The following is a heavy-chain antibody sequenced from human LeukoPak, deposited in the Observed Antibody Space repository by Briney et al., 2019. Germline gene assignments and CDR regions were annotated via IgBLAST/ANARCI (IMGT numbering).Heavy chain of an antibody. V-gene: IGHV1-69*04. J-gene: IGHJ6*02. CDR2: IIPIFGIA. Sequence: SVKVSCKASGGTFSSYAISCVRQAPGQGLEWMGRIIPIFGIANYAQKFQGRVTITADKSTSTAYMELSSLRSEDTAVYYCARGRDGCSGGSCYSAGYYYYGMDVWGQGTTVTVSS. CDR1: GGTFSSYA. CDR3: ARGRDGCSGGSCYSAGYYYYGMDV. D-gene: IGHD2-15*01.